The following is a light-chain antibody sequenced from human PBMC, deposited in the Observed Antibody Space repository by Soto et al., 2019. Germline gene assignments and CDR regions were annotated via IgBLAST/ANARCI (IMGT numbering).Light chain of an antibody. Sequence: QSVLTQPRSVYRSPGRSVTISCTGTSSDVGGYNYVSWYQQHPGKAPKLMIYDVSKRPSGVPDRFSGSKSGNTASLTISGLQAEDEADYYCCSYAGSYTLYVFGTGTKVTVL. V-gene: IGLV2-11*01. J-gene: IGLJ1*01. CDR2: DVS. CDR3: CSYAGSYTLYV. CDR1: SSDVGGYNY.